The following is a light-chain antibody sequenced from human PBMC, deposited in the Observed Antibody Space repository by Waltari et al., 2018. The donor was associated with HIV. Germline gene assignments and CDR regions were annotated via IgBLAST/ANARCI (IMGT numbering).Light chain of an antibody. CDR2: SAS. J-gene: IGKJ4*01. CDR3: QQASSFPHT. V-gene: IGKV1-12*01. CDR1: ETVCDF. Sequence: QMTQSPSYVSASIGDTVTVSCRSNETVCDFLAWYLQRPGEAPRLLVDSASRRESGVDQQFFAFGADTDFTLTITGLESDDFATYYCQQASSFPHTFGGGTKV.